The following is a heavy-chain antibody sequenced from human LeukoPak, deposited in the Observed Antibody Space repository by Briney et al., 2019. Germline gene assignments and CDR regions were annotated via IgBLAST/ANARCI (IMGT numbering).Heavy chain of an antibody. D-gene: IGHD3-10*01. CDR2: ISSNGGST. V-gene: IGHV3-64D*06. Sequence: GGSLRLSCSASGFTFSSYAMHWVRQAPGKGLEYVSAISSNGGSTYYADSVKGRFTISRDNSKNTLYLQKSSLRAEDTAVYYCVKDQNYYGSGSYYNSDAFDIWGQGTMVTVSS. CDR1: GFTFSSYA. J-gene: IGHJ3*02. CDR3: VKDQNYYGSGSYYNSDAFDI.